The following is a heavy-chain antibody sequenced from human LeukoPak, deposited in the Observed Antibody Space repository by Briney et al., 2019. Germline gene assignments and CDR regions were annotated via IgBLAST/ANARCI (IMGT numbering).Heavy chain of an antibody. Sequence: GGTLRLSCAASGFSLYSYTMNWVRQAPGKGLEWVSYIGWSDSSIYYADSVKGRFTISRDSAKNSLYLQMNSLRDEDTAVYYCARDREWAFDIWGQGTMVTVSS. D-gene: IGHD3-3*01. CDR3: ARDREWAFDI. CDR2: IGWSDSSI. V-gene: IGHV3-48*02. J-gene: IGHJ3*02. CDR1: GFSLYSYT.